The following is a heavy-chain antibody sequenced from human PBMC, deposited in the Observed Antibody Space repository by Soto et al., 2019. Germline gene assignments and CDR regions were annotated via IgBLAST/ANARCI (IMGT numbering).Heavy chain of an antibody. V-gene: IGHV3-74*01. CDR3: ARVCTGGSCYQFDS. CDR2: INGDGSNT. J-gene: IGHJ4*02. Sequence: GGSLRLSCAAYGFTFSSYWMHWVRQAPGKGLVWVSRINGDGSNTNYADSVKGRFTISRDNAKNTLYLQMNSLRADDTAVYYCARVCTGGSCYQFDSWGQGTLVTVSS. D-gene: IGHD2-15*01. CDR1: GFTFSSYW.